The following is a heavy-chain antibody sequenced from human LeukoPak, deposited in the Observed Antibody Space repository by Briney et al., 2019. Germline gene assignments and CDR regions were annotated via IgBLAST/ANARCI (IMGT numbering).Heavy chain of an antibody. CDR3: ARGYGDNSGAFDI. J-gene: IGHJ3*02. D-gene: IGHD4-23*01. V-gene: IGHV4-30-2*01. CDR1: GGSIMVAAYS. CDR2: IYYSGRT. Sequence: PSETLSLTCTVSGGSIMVAAYSWSWIRQPPGKCLEWIGYIYYSGRTYYNPSLKSRVTISLDRSKNQFSLKLSSVTAADTAVYFCARGYGDNSGAFDIWGQGTLVTVSS.